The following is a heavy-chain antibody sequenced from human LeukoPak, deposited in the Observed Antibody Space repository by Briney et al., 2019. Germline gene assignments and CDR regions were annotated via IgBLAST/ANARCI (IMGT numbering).Heavy chain of an antibody. CDR2: IHHSGST. CDR1: GGSISSYY. J-gene: IGHJ3*02. Sequence: PSETLSLTCTVSGGSISSYYWSWIRQPPGKGLEWIGEIHHSGSTNYNPSLKSRVTISVDTSKNQFSLKLSSVTAADTAVYYCARSGWYSFDIWGQGTMVTVSS. V-gene: IGHV4-34*01. D-gene: IGHD6-19*01. CDR3: ARSGWYSFDI.